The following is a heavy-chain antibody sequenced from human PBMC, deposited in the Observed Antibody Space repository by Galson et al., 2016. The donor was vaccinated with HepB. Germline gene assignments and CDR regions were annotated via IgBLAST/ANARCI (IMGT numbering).Heavy chain of an antibody. CDR3: ARLAAAGTADY. D-gene: IGHD6-13*01. CDR1: GYTFTSYY. Sequence: SVKVSCKASGYTFTSYYMHWVRRAPGQGLEWMGIINPSGGSTSYAQKFQGRVTMTRDTSTSTVYMELSSLRSEDTAVYYCARLAAAGTADYWGQGTLVTVSS. V-gene: IGHV1-46*01. CDR2: INPSGGST. J-gene: IGHJ4*02.